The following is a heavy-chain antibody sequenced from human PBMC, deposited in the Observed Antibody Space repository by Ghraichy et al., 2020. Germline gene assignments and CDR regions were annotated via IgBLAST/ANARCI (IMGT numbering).Heavy chain of an antibody. Sequence: GESLNISCAASGFVFGNYMMGWVRQAPGKGLEWVSSIGGSGGNTYYADSVKGRFTISSDISGRTLFLDMYNMRDEDTAIYYCVKDSKVWYGISVPGTFFDQWGQGTPVTVSS. J-gene: IGHJ4*02. CDR1: GFVFGNYM. CDR3: VKDSKVWYGISVPGTFFDQ. CDR2: IGGSGGNT. V-gene: IGHV3-23*01. D-gene: IGHD6-19*01.